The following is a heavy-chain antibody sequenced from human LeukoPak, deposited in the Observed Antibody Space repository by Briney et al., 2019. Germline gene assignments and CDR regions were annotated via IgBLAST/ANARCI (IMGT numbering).Heavy chain of an antibody. CDR1: GYTFTGYY. CDR2: INPNSGGT. J-gene: IGHJ5*02. V-gene: IGHV1-2*02. Sequence: ASVKVSCKASGYTFTGYYMHWVRQAPGQGLEWMGWINPNSGGTDYAQKFQGRVTMTRDTSISTAYMELSRLRSDDTAVYYCARGLDYYGSGSTHWFDPWGQGTLVTVSS. D-gene: IGHD3-10*01. CDR3: ARGLDYYGSGSTHWFDP.